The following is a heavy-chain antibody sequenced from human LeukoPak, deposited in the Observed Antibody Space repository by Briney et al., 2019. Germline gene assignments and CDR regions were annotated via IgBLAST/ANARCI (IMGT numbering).Heavy chain of an antibody. D-gene: IGHD6-13*01. CDR2: IYYSGST. V-gene: IGHV4-39*01. Sequence: KPSETLSLTCTVSGGSISSSSYYWGWIRQPPGKGLEWIGSIYYSGSTYYNPSLKSRVTISVDTSKNQFSLKLSSVTAADTAVYYCARVLIRYSSSWYQRYYFDYWGQGTLVTVSS. CDR3: ARVLIRYSSSWYQRYYFDY. CDR1: GGSISSSSYY. J-gene: IGHJ4*02.